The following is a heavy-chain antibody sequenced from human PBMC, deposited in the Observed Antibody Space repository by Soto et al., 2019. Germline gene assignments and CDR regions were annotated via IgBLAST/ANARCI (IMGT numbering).Heavy chain of an antibody. V-gene: IGHV4-4*07. J-gene: IGHJ4*02. Sequence: SESLSLTCTFAGRSMTGYYWSWIRQPAGKGLEWIGRIYTGGNTNYNPSLKSRVAMSVDTSKSQFSLSLTSVTAADTAVYYCAREGDDRHFFFDSWGQGTLVTVSS. CDR1: GRSMTGYY. CDR2: IYTGGNT. CDR3: AREGDDRHFFFDS. D-gene: IGHD3-3*02.